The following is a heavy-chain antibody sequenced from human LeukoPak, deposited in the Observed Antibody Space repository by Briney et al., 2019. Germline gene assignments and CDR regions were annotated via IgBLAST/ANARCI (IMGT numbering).Heavy chain of an antibody. CDR1: GYTFTGYY. J-gene: IGHJ4*02. D-gene: IGHD6-19*01. Sequence: VASVKVSCKASGYTFTGYYMHWVRQAPGQGLEWMGWISAYNGNTNYAQKLQGRVTMTTDTSTSTAYMELRSLRSDDTAVYYCASGARGGWYPPFDYWGQGTLVTVSS. V-gene: IGHV1-18*04. CDR2: ISAYNGNT. CDR3: ASGARGGWYPPFDY.